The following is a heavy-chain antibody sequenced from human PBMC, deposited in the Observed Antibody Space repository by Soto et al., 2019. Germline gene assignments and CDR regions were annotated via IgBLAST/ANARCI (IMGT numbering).Heavy chain of an antibody. CDR3: AKAGVVVVTPFDY. CDR1: GFTFSSYA. Sequence: GESLKISCAASGFTFSSYAMSWVRQAPGKGLEWVSTISGGGGSTYYADSVKGRFTISRDNSKNTLYLQMNSVRADDTAVYYCAKAGVVVVTPFDYWGQGTLVTVSS. J-gene: IGHJ4*02. D-gene: IGHD2-15*01. CDR2: ISGGGGST. V-gene: IGHV3-23*01.